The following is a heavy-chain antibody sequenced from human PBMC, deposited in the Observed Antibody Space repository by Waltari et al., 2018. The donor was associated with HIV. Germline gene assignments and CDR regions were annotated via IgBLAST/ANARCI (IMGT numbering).Heavy chain of an antibody. J-gene: IGHJ6*02. V-gene: IGHV1-2*06. Sequence: QVQLVQSGAEVKKPGASVKVSCKASGYTFTGYYMHWVRQAPGQGLEWMGRINPNSGGTNYAQKFQGRVTMTRDTSISTAYMELSRLRSDDTAVYYCARSLIQLYYYYGMDVWGQGTTVTVSS. D-gene: IGHD5-18*01. CDR2: INPNSGGT. CDR3: ARSLIQLYYYYGMDV. CDR1: GYTFTGYY.